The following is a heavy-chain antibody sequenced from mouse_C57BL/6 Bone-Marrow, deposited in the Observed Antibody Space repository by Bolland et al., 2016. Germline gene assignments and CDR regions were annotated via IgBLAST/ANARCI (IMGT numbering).Heavy chain of an antibody. V-gene: IGHV5-9-1*02. Sequence: GDYIYYADTVKGRFTISRDNARNTLYLQMSSLKSEDTAIYYCTRGIYDGYYVWYFDVWGTG. CDR3: TRGIYDGYYVWYFDV. J-gene: IGHJ1*03. CDR2: GDYI. D-gene: IGHD2-3*01.